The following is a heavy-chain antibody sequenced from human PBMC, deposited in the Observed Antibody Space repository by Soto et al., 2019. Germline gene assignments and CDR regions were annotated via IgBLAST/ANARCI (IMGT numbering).Heavy chain of an antibody. Sequence: GESLKISCKGSGYSFTSYWIGWVRQMPGKGLEWMGIIYPGDSDTRYSPSFQGQVTIPADKSISTAYLQWSSLKASDTAMYYCATCGGSCYSAEPSYYYYYGMDVWGQGTTVTVSS. D-gene: IGHD2-15*01. V-gene: IGHV5-51*01. CDR3: ATCGGSCYSAEPSYYYYYGMDV. CDR2: IYPGDSDT. CDR1: GYSFTSYW. J-gene: IGHJ6*02.